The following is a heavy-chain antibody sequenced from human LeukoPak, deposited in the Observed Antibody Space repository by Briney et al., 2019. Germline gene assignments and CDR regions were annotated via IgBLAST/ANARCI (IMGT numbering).Heavy chain of an antibody. D-gene: IGHD1-26*01. J-gene: IGHJ6*03. CDR1: GGTFSSYA. V-gene: IGHV1-69*13. Sequence: GASVKVSCKASGGTFSSYAISWVRQAPGQGLEWMGGIIPIFGTANYAQKFQGRVTITADESTSTAYMELSSLRSEDTAVYYCAREDGELNGPGRRGPYTQNYYYYYMDVWGKGTTVTISS. CDR3: AREDGELNGPGRRGPYTQNYYYYYMDV. CDR2: IIPIFGTA.